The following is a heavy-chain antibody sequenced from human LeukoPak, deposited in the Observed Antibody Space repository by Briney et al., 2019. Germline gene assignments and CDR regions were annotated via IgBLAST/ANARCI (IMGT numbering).Heavy chain of an antibody. CDR1: GGSISSSIYY. J-gene: IGHJ4*02. CDR3: ARTPRGEFSDY. V-gene: IGHV4-39*07. CDR2: IYYSGST. Sequence: SETLSLTCTVSGGSISSSIYYWVWIRQPPGKGLEWIGSIYYSGSTYYNPSLKSRVTISVDTSKNQFSLKLSSVTAADTAVYYCARTPRGEFSDYWGQGTLVTVSS. D-gene: IGHD3-16*01.